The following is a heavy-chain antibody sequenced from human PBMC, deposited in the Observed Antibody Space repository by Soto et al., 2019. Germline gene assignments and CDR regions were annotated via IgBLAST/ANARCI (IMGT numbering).Heavy chain of an antibody. V-gene: IGHV1-69*01. D-gene: IGHD3-9*01. CDR1: GVTFNNYA. J-gene: IGHJ5*02. Sequence: QVQLVQSGAEVKKPGSSVKVSCKTSGVTFNNYAIYWVRQAPGQGLDWMGGLIPLVNTPNYAQQFQGRVTITAAESTSTAYMELRSLRSEDTDIYHCEAVYFDNRSDFRQAWGQGTLVTVSS. CDR2: LIPLVNTP. CDR3: EAVYFDNRSDFRQA.